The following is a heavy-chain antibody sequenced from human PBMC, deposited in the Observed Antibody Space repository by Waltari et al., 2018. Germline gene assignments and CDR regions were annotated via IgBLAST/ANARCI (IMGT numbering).Heavy chain of an antibody. V-gene: IGHV5-51*01. Sequence: EVQLVQSGSELKKPGESLKISCKASGFPYDTYWIAWVRQTPGKGLEWMGIIYPGDSGTKYSPSFQGQVTFSVDRSISTAYLHLTSLKASDTAIYYCARRNAHFHFGMDVWGQGTTVTVSS. D-gene: IGHD4-4*01. CDR2: IYPGDSGT. CDR1: GFPYDTYW. J-gene: IGHJ6*02. CDR3: ARRNAHFHFGMDV.